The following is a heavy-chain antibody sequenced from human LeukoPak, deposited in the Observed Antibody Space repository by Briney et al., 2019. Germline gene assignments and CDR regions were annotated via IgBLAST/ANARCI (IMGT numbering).Heavy chain of an antibody. CDR3: AAASAFSSSWRS. V-gene: IGHV3-48*01. Sequence: PGGSLRLSCAASGLTFSSYNMNWVRQAPGKGPEWVAYITASHTTKYYADSVKGRFTISRDNAKKSLFLQMNSLRAEDTAVYYCAAASAFSSSWRSWGQGTVVSVSS. CDR2: ITASHTTK. D-gene: IGHD6-13*01. CDR1: GLTFSSYN. J-gene: IGHJ5*02.